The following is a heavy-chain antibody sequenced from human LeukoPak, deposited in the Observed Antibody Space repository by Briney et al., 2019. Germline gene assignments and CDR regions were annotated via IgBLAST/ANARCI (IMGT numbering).Heavy chain of an antibody. J-gene: IGHJ4*02. D-gene: IGHD2-8*01. CDR2: ISDIGYTA. CDR3: AKDRVMGATKFFDY. V-gene: IGHV3-23*01. CDR1: AFTFSSYT. Sequence: GGSLRLSCEASAFTFSSYTMNWVRQAPGKGLELVSSISDIGYTAYYSDCVRARFTLSRDNSKTTLCLHMNGLRAVDSAVYSCAKDRVMGATKFFDYWGQGTLVTVSS.